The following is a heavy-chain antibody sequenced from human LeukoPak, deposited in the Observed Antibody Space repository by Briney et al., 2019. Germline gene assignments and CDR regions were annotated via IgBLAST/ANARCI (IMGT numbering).Heavy chain of an antibody. D-gene: IGHD6-13*01. Sequence: ASVNVSCKASGYLFINYGITWLRQAPGQGLECMGWISPYSGNTDYAQKLQGRVTMTTDRSTTTAYMELRSLGFDDTAVYYCARTSGVSVAGSPYYFDFWGQGTVITVSS. V-gene: IGHV1-18*01. CDR1: GYLFINYG. CDR2: ISPYSGNT. CDR3: ARTSGVSVAGSPYYFDF. J-gene: IGHJ4*02.